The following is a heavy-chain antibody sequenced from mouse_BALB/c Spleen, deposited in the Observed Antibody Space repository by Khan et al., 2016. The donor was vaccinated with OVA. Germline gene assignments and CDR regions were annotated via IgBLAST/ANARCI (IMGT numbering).Heavy chain of an antibody. CDR2: IDPANGNT. D-gene: IGHD2-1*01. CDR1: GFNIKDTY. Sequence: EVQLQESGAELVKPGASVKLSCTASGFNIKDTYMHWVKQRPEQGLEWIGRIDPANGNTKYDPKFQGKATITADTSSNTAYLQLSSLTSEDTAVYSCASEGNYYAPFAYWGQGTLVTVSA. V-gene: IGHV14-3*02. CDR3: ASEGNYYAPFAY. J-gene: IGHJ3*01.